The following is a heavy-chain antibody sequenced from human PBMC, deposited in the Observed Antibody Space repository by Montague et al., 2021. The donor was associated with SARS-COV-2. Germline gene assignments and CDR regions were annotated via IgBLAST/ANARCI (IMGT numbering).Heavy chain of an antibody. CDR3: ARLGDGVVPSPILGVGPYDSYYYMDV. Sequence: SETLSLTCAVHGGSFSTYSWNWIRQPPGQGLEWIGEIHHGGSTNYNPPLKSRVTISADTSKNQFSLRLTSVAAADTAVYYCARLGDGVVPSPILGVGPYDSYYYMDVRGKDTTVNVSS. V-gene: IGHV4-34*01. J-gene: IGHJ6*03. D-gene: IGHD3-10*01. CDR1: GGSFSTYS. CDR2: IHHGGST.